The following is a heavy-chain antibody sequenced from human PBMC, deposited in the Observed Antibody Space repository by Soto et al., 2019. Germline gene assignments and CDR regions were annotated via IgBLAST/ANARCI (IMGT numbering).Heavy chain of an antibody. CDR3: AIMRASMQWDS. CDR2: INAGNGDT. Sequence: GASVKVSCKASGYTFTSLARHWVRQAPGQGLEWVGWINAGNGDTKYSQKFQDRVTITRDTSARTGYMEVSSLKSEDTAVYYCAIMRASMQWDSWGRGTLVTVSS. D-gene: IGHD2-8*01. V-gene: IGHV1-3*01. J-gene: IGHJ5*01. CDR1: GYTFTSLA.